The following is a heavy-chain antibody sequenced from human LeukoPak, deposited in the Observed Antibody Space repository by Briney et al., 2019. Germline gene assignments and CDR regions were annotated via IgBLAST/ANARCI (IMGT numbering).Heavy chain of an antibody. CDR3: SRGQTMAED. V-gene: IGHV3-74*01. J-gene: IGHJ4*02. Sequence: PGGSLRLSCAASGMTFSNHWMHWVRQAPGKGLVWVSLIKTDGRTTIYADSVKGRFTISRDNAKNSLYLQMNSLRAEDTAVYYCSRGQTMAEDWGQGTLVTVSS. CDR2: IKTDGRTT. CDR1: GMTFSNHW. D-gene: IGHD1/OR15-1a*01.